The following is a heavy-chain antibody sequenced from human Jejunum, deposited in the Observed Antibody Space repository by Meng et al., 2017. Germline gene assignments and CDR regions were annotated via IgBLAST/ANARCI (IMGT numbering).Heavy chain of an antibody. CDR3: TRGTDRAKSGDY. J-gene: IGHJ4*02. Sequence: QVQIQQWGAGLLKPSETLSLTCAVYGGYSSGFYLSWIRQPPGKGLEWIGEIHPSGSTDYNPSLKSRLTISLDTSKNQFSLSLNSATAADTGIYYCTRGTDRAKSGDYWGQGTLVTVSS. CDR2: IHPSGST. CDR1: GGYSSGFY. V-gene: IGHV4-34*01. D-gene: IGHD1-14*01.